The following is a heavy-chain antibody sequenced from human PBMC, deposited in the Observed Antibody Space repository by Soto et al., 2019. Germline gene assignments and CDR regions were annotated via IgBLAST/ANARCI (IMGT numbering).Heavy chain of an antibody. D-gene: IGHD6-13*01. J-gene: IGHJ6*02. V-gene: IGHV3-21*01. CDR2: ISSSSSYI. CDR3: ARTETSSYGMDV. Sequence: NPGGSLRLSCAASGVTFSSYSMNWVRQAPGKGLEWVSSISSSSSYIYYADSVKGRFTISRDNAKNSLYLQMNSLRAEDTAVYYCARTETSSYGMDVWGQGTTVTVSS. CDR1: GVTFSSYS.